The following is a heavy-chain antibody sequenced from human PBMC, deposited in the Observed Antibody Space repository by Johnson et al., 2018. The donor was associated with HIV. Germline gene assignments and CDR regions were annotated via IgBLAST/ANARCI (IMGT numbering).Heavy chain of an antibody. CDR2: IGTAGDT. V-gene: IGHV3-13*01. CDR3: ARSSSTAAPGRDAFDI. Sequence: VQVVESGGGLVQPGGSLRLSCAASGFTFSSYDMHWVHQATGKGLEWVSAIGTAGDTYYPGSVKGRFTISRENAKNSLYLQMNSLRAGDTAVYYCARSSSTAAPGRDAFDIWGQGTMVTVSS. J-gene: IGHJ3*02. CDR1: GFTFSSYD. D-gene: IGHD6-13*01.